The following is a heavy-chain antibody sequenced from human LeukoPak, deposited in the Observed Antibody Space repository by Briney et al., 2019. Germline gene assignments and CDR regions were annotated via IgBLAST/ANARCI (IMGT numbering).Heavy chain of an antibody. Sequence: GGSLRLSCAASGFTVSSNYMSWVRQAPGKGLEWVSVIYSGGSTYYADSAKGRFTISRDNSKNTLYLQMNSLRAEDTAVYYCARESKEFRRQLAYYFDYWGQGTLVTVSS. V-gene: IGHV3-66*02. CDR1: GFTVSSNY. CDR2: IYSGGST. D-gene: IGHD6-6*01. J-gene: IGHJ4*02. CDR3: ARESKEFRRQLAYYFDY.